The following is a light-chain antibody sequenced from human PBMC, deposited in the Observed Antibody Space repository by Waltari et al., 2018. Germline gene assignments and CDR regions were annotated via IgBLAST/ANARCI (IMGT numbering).Light chain of an antibody. CDR2: FRSDFKK. CDR3: MIWHSSASV. J-gene: IGLJ2*01. Sequence: QAALTQPSSLSASPGASARLTCTLHGGINVADRTIYWYQQKPGRPPQYLLRFRSDFKKQQASALPSRFSRSKDASANAGILPISGVQSEDAADYYCMIWHSSASVFGGGTTLTVL. CDR1: GGINVADRT. V-gene: IGLV5-45*03.